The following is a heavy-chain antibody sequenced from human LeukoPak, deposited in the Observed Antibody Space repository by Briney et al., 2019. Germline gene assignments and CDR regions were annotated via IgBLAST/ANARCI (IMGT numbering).Heavy chain of an antibody. D-gene: IGHD3-10*01. J-gene: IGHJ4*02. Sequence: GGSLRLSCAASGFTFSSYSMDWVRQAPGKGLEWVSSISNTSSYIYYADSVKGRFTISRDNAKNSLYLQMNSLRAEDTAVYYCARAPYGSGSYSDYWGQGTLVTVSS. V-gene: IGHV3-21*01. CDR1: GFTFSSYS. CDR3: ARAPYGSGSYSDY. CDR2: ISNTSSYI.